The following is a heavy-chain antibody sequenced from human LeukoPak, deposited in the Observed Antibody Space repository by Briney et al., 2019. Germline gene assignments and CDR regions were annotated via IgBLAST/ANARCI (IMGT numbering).Heavy chain of an antibody. V-gene: IGHV4-34*01. CDR3: ARKGYYFYMDV. CDR1: GGSFSGYY. J-gene: IGHJ6*03. Sequence: PSETLSLTCAVYGGSFSGYYWSWIRQPPGEGLEWIGEINHSGSTNYIPSLKSRVTISVDTSKSQFSLKLRSVTAADTAVYYCARKGYYFYMDVWGKGTTVTVSS. CDR2: INHSGST.